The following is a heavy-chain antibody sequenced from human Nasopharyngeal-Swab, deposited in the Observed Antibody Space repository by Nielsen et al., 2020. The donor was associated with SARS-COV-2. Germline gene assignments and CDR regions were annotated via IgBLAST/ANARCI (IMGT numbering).Heavy chain of an antibody. CDR2: IWYDGSNK. J-gene: IGHJ4*02. Sequence: VRQMPGKGLEWVAVIWYDGSNKYYADSVKGRFTISRDNSKNMLHLQMNSLRAEDTAVYYCARDGGYCSGGSCYPMIDYWGQGTLVTVSS. CDR3: ARDGGYCSGGSCYPMIDY. V-gene: IGHV3-33*01. D-gene: IGHD2-15*01.